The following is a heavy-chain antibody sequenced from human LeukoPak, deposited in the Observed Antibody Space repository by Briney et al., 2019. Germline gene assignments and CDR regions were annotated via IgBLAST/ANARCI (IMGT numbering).Heavy chain of an antibody. D-gene: IGHD5-18*01. CDR2: IIPIFGTA. J-gene: IGHJ4*02. Sequence: ASVKVSCKASGGTFSSYAISWVRQAPGQGPEWMGGIIPIFGTANYAQKFQGRVTITADKSTSTAYMELSSLRSEDTAVYYCARECGYSYGYRSYFDYWGQGTLVTVSS. CDR3: ARECGYSYGYRSYFDY. V-gene: IGHV1-69*06. CDR1: GGTFSSYA.